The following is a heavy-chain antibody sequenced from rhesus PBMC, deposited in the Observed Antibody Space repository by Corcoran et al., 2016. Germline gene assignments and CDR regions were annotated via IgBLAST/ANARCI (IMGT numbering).Heavy chain of an antibody. CDR2: IYSKSENT. CDR3: ARVGGWSRYFDY. J-gene: IGHJ4*01. D-gene: IGHD6-37*01. V-gene: IGHV4S12*01. CDR1: GGTISSGYCY. Sequence: QVQLQESGPGVVKPSETLSLTCAVSGGTISSGYCYWSWIRQPPGKGLEWIGGIYSKSENTHYNPALKSRGPISKDTSKNQFSLKVSSGTATDTAVYYCARVGGWSRYFDYWGQGVLVTVSS.